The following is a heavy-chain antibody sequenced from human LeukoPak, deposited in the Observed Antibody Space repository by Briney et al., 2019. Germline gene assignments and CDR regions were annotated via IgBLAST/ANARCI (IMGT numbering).Heavy chain of an antibody. CDR2: IYSGGDT. CDR3: ARLKRAAGANPLDY. Sequence: PGGSLRLSCEVSWFTVSSNYMNWVRQAPGKGLEWVSIIYSGGDTFYADSVKGRFTISRHNSENTVYLQMNSLRAEDTAVYYCARLKRAAGANPLDYWGQGTLVTVSS. CDR1: WFTVSSNY. J-gene: IGHJ4*02. D-gene: IGHD6-13*01. V-gene: IGHV3-53*04.